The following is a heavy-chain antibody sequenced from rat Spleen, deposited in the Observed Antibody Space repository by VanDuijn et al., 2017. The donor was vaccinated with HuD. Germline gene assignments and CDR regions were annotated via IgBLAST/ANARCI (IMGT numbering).Heavy chain of an antibody. Sequence: EVQLQESGPGLVKPSQSLSLTCSVTGYSITSNYRWNWIRKFPGNEMEWIGHISYSGTTSYNPSLKSRISITRDTSKNQFFLQVNSVTTEDTATYYCARSYGITPFDYWGQGVMVTVSS. CDR2: ISYSGTT. D-gene: IGHD1-4*01. J-gene: IGHJ2*01. CDR3: ARSYGITPFDY. CDR1: GYSITSNY. V-gene: IGHV3-1*01.